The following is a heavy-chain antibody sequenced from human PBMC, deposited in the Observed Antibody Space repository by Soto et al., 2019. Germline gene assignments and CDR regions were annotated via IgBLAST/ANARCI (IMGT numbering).Heavy chain of an antibody. Sequence: QVQLVQSGAEVKKPGSSVKVSCKASGGTFSSYAINWVRQAPGRGLEWMGGIIRIFGTPDYAQRFQGRVTITADESTRTAYMELSSLRSEDTAVYYCARQGSNEYYYYGMDVWGQGTTVTVSS. CDR1: GGTFSSYA. D-gene: IGHD3-10*01. J-gene: IGHJ6*02. V-gene: IGHV1-69*12. CDR2: IIRIFGTP. CDR3: ARQGSNEYYYYGMDV.